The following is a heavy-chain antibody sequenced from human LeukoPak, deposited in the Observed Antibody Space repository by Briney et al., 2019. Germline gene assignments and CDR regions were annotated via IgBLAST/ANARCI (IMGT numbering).Heavy chain of an antibody. D-gene: IGHD6-13*01. Sequence: PGGSLRLSCAASGFTFNAYSMNWVRQAPGKGLEWVSYISSSGSTIYYADSVKGRFTISRDNAKNSLYLQMTRLRAEDTAVYYCARDFFPIVDSSWYEIGYWGQGTLVTVSS. V-gene: IGHV3-48*01. CDR1: GFTFNAYS. CDR2: ISSSGSTI. CDR3: ARDFFPIVDSSWYEIGY. J-gene: IGHJ4*02.